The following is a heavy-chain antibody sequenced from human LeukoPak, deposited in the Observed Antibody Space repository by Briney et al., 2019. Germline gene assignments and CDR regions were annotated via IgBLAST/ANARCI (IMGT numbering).Heavy chain of an antibody. Sequence: ATVKVSCKASGYTFTSYGISWVRQAPGQGLEWMGWISAYNGNTNYAQKLQGRVTMTTDTSTSTAYMELRSLRSDDTAVYYCARDLSYYYGSGSYYFDYWGQGTLVTVPS. V-gene: IGHV1-18*04. J-gene: IGHJ4*02. CDR2: ISAYNGNT. D-gene: IGHD3-10*01. CDR3: ARDLSYYYGSGSYYFDY. CDR1: GYTFTSYG.